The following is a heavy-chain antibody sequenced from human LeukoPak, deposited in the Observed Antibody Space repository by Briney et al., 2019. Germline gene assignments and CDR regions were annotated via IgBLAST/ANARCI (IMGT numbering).Heavy chain of an antibody. CDR2: MNPNSGNT. CDR1: GYTFTSYD. Sequence: ASVKVSCKASGYTFTSYDINWVRQATGQGLEWMGWMNPNSGNTGYAQKFQGRVTMTRNTSISTAYMELSSLRSEDTAVYYCARVESYSSGWYWHYYDYGMDVWGQGTTVTVSS. CDR3: ARVESYSSGWYWHYYDYGMDV. J-gene: IGHJ6*02. V-gene: IGHV1-8*01. D-gene: IGHD6-19*01.